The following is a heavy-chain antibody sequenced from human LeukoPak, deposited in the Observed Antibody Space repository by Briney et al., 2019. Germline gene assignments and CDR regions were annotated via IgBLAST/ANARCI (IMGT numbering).Heavy chain of an antibody. CDR3: ARSRFGYYYYYMDA. V-gene: IGHV1-2*02. CDR1: GYTLTDYY. D-gene: IGHD3-10*01. Sequence: ASVKVSCKASGYTLTDYYMHWVRQAPGQGLEWMGWINPYNDVTNYAQKFQGRVTMTRDTSISTAYMELSRLRSDDTAVYYCARSRFGYYYYYMDAWGKGTTVTISS. J-gene: IGHJ6*03. CDR2: INPYNDVT.